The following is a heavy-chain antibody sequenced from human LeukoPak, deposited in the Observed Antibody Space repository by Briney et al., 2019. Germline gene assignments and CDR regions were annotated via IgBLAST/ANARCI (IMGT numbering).Heavy chain of an antibody. CDR2: ISSDGSDK. J-gene: IGHJ4*02. V-gene: IGHV3-30*18. CDR3: AKDGGRVAAALDF. Sequence: HSGVSLRLSCAASGFSFNSYAMHWVRQAPGKGLEWVSVISSDGSDKYYGDSVKGRLTISRDNSMNTLYLQMNSLRVEDTAVYYCAKDGGRVAAALDFWGQGTPVTVSS. CDR1: GFSFNSYA. D-gene: IGHD6-13*01.